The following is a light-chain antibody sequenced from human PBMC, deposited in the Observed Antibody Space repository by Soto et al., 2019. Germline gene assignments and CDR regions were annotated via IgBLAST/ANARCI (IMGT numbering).Light chain of an antibody. Sequence: DIVMTQSPLSLPVTPGEPASISCRSSQSLLHSNGYNYLDWYLQKPGQSPQLLIYLGSNRASGVXDRXSXXXXXXXXTLKISRVEAEDVGVYYCMQALQTPYTFGQGTKLEIK. J-gene: IGKJ2*01. CDR2: LGS. CDR1: QSLLHSNGYNY. V-gene: IGKV2-28*01. CDR3: MQALQTPYT.